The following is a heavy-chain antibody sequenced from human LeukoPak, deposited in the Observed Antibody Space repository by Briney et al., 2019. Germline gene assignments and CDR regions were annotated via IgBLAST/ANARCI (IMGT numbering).Heavy chain of an antibody. J-gene: IGHJ4*02. CDR3: ARESAAAITGIDY. CDR2: IHYTGTT. CDR1: GGSISDYF. Sequence: SETLSLTCSVSGGSISDYFWSWIRQSPGKGLEWVAYIHYTGTTNYNPSLKSRVTMSVDTSKNQFSLKLSSVTAADTAVYYCARESAAAITGIDYWGQGTLVTVSS. V-gene: IGHV4-59*12. D-gene: IGHD2-2*02.